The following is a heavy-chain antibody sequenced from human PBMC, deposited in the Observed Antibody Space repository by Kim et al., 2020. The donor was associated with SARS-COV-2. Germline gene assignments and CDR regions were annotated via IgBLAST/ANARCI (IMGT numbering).Heavy chain of an antibody. V-gene: IGHV4-34*01. Sequence: SETLSLTCAVYGGSFSGYYWSWIRQPPGKGLEWIGEINHSGRTNYNPSLKSRVTISVDTSKNQYSLKLTSVTAPDTAVDYCARRLSNTSGWGSHYCDLWGQGTLVTVSS. CDR3: ARRLSNTSGWGSHYCDL. D-gene: IGHD3-10*01. J-gene: IGHJ4*02. CDR2: INHSGRT. CDR1: GGSFSGYY.